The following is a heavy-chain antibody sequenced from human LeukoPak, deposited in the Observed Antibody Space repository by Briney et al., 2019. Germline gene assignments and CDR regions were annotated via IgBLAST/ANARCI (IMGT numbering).Heavy chain of an antibody. V-gene: IGHV3-64*01. J-gene: IGHJ4*02. D-gene: IGHD6-13*01. CDR3: ARSPRIYSSPDY. CDR1: GFTFSSYA. CDR2: ISSNGGGT. Sequence: GGSLRLSCAASGFTFSSYAMHWVRQAPGKGLEYVSAISSNGGGTYYANSVKGRFTISRDNSKNTLYLQMGSLRAEDMAVYYCARSPRIYSSPDYWGQGTLVTVSS.